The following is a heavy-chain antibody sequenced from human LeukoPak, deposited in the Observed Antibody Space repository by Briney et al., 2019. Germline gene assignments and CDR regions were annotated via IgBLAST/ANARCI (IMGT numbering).Heavy chain of an antibody. D-gene: IGHD3-10*01. J-gene: IGHJ4*02. CDR2: ISSSSSYI. Sequence: PGGSLRLSCAASGFTFSSYSMNWVRQAPGKGLEWVSSISSSSSYIYYADSVKGRFTISRDNAKNSLYLQMNSLRAEDTAVYYCARGSRMVRGVIKGNFDYWGQGTLVTVSS. CDR3: ARGSRMVRGVIKGNFDY. V-gene: IGHV3-21*01. CDR1: GFTFSSYS.